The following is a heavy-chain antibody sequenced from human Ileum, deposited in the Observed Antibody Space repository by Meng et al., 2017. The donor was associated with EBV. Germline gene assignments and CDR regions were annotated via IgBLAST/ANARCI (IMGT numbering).Heavy chain of an antibody. J-gene: IGHJ4*02. CDR3: ARDLRYGLKLLPYYSDN. Sequence: VTLVQPAAEVKKTGVSVKVACEASVCIFINYSIHWVQQASELGLAWMGSITAVDGKTKFSQTLQGRVSIRRDTSASTVYMQLSSLRSADTPAYYCARDLRYGLKLLPYYSDNWGQGTLVTVSS. V-gene: IGHV1-3*01. CDR1: VCIFINYS. D-gene: IGHD1-26*01. CDR2: ITAVDGKT.